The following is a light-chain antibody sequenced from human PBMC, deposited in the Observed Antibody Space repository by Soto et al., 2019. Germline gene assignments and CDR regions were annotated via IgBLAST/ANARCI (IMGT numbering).Light chain of an antibody. CDR1: SSDVGGYNY. Sequence: QSVLTQPPSASGSPGQSVTISCTGTSSDVGGYNYVSWYQQHPGKAPKLMIYEVTKRPSGVPDRFSGSKSGNTASLTVSGGQADDEADYYCSSYAGSNHFVVFGGGTKLTVL. CDR2: EVT. V-gene: IGLV2-8*01. J-gene: IGLJ2*01. CDR3: SSYAGSNHFVV.